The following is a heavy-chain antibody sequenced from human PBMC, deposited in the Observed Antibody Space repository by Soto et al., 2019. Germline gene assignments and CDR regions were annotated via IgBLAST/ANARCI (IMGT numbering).Heavy chain of an antibody. Sequence: SETLSLTCTVSGGSISSGGYYWSWIRQHPGKGLEWIGYIYYSGSTYYNPSLKSRVTISVDTSKNQFSLKLSSVTAADTAVYYCARIVREYYYGSGSYYNPFYYYYGMDVWGQGTTVTVSS. D-gene: IGHD3-10*01. CDR3: ARIVREYYYGSGSYYNPFYYYYGMDV. CDR1: GGSISSGGYY. V-gene: IGHV4-31*03. CDR2: IYYSGST. J-gene: IGHJ6*02.